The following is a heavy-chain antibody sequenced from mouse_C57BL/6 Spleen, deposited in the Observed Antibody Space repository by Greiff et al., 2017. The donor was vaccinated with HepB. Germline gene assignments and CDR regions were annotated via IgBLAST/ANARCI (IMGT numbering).Heavy chain of an antibody. D-gene: IGHD1-1*01. CDR3: ARHGSSSHYFDY. CDR2: IYPRSGNT. V-gene: IGHV1-81*01. CDR1: GYTFTSYG. J-gene: IGHJ2*01. Sequence: VKLMESGAELARPGASVKLSCKASGYTFTSYGISWVKQRTGQGLEWIGEIYPRSGNTYYNEKFKGKATLTADKSSSTAYMELRSLTSEDSAVYFCARHGSSSHYFDYWGQGTTLTVSS.